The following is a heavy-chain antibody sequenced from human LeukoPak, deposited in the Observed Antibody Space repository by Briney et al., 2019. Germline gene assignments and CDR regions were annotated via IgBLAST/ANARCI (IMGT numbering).Heavy chain of an antibody. CDR3: ARDPYSSTWSYGMDV. CDR1: GFTFSTYW. V-gene: IGHV3-7*05. CDR2: IKQDGSEK. Sequence: GSLRLSCAASGFTFSTYWMSWVRQAPGKGLEWVANIKQDGSEKVYVASVKGRFTISRDNAQNSLFLQMNALRAEDTAAYYCARDPYSSTWSYGMDVWGQGTTVTVSS. D-gene: IGHD6-13*01. J-gene: IGHJ6*02.